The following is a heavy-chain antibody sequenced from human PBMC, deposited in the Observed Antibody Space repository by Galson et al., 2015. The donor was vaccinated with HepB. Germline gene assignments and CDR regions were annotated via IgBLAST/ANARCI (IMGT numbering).Heavy chain of an antibody. J-gene: IGHJ4*02. CDR2: ISDDGSNE. V-gene: IGHV3-30*18. Sequence: SLRLSCAASGFTFSSYDMNWVRQAPGKGLEWVAVISDDGSNEYYTDSVKGRFTISRDNSKNTLYLQMNSLKADDTAVYYCAKDARARPGRFPDYWGQGTLVTVSS. CDR3: AKDARARPGRFPDY. CDR1: GFTFSSYD. D-gene: IGHD6-6*01.